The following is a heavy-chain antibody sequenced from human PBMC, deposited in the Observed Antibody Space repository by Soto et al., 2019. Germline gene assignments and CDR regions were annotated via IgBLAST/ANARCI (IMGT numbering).Heavy chain of an antibody. CDR3: ARDAIAEDEDWYFDL. D-gene: IGHD6-13*01. Sequence: QVQLVQSGAEVKKPGASVKVSCKASGYTFTSYGISWVRQAPGQGLEWMGWISAYNGNTNYAQKLQGRVTMTTDTSTSTAYMELRSVRSDDTAVYYCARDAIAEDEDWYFDLWGRGTLVTVSS. J-gene: IGHJ2*01. V-gene: IGHV1-18*01. CDR1: GYTFTSYG. CDR2: ISAYNGNT.